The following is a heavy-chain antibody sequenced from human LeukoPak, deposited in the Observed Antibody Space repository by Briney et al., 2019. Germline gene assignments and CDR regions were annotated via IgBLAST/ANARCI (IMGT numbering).Heavy chain of an antibody. D-gene: IGHD2-2*01. CDR1: GYTFTSYG. CDR3: ARDPGFVVVPAAMGGDY. CDR2: ISAYNGNT. J-gene: IGHJ4*02. V-gene: IGHV1-18*01. Sequence: ASVKDSCKASGYTFTSYGISWVRQAPGQGLEWMRWISAYNGNTNYAQKLQGRVTMNTDTSTSTAYMELRSLRSDDTAVYYCARDPGFVVVPAAMGGDYWGQGTLVTVSS.